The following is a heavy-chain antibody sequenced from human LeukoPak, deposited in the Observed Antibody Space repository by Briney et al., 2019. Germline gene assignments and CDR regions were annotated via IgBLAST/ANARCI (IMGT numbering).Heavy chain of an antibody. J-gene: IGHJ5*02. D-gene: IGHD1-7*01. CDR1: GGSISSSSYY. CDR3: ARSTPAYNWNYLPWFDP. V-gene: IGHV4-39*07. Sequence: SETLSLTCTVSGGSISSSSYYWGWIRQPPGKGLEWIGSIYYSGSTYYNPSLKSRVTISVDTSKNQFSLKLSSVTAADTAVYYCARSTPAYNWNYLPWFDPWGQGTLVTVSS. CDR2: IYYSGST.